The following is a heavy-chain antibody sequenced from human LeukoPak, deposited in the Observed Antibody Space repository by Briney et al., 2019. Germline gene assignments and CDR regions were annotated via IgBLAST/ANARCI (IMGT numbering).Heavy chain of an antibody. Sequence: GSSVKVSCKASGGTFSSYTISWVRQAPGRGLEWMGRIIPILGIANYAQKFQGRVTITADKSTSTAYMELSSLRSEDTAVYYCARDPPTVTTYMDVWGKGTTVTVSS. D-gene: IGHD4-17*01. CDR3: ARDPPTVTTYMDV. V-gene: IGHV1-69*04. CDR1: GGTFSSYT. J-gene: IGHJ6*03. CDR2: IIPILGIA.